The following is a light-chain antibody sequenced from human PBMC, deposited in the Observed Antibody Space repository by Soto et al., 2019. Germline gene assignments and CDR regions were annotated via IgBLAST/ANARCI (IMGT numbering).Light chain of an antibody. Sequence: EIVMTQSPATLSVSPGERATLSCRASQNVNSYLAWYQQKPGQAPRLLIYGASTRATGIPDRFTGSGSGTDFTLSVSRLEPEDFAVYFCQQYGSSPATFGQGTKVDIK. CDR2: GAS. CDR1: QNVNSY. J-gene: IGKJ1*01. V-gene: IGKV3-20*01. CDR3: QQYGSSPAT.